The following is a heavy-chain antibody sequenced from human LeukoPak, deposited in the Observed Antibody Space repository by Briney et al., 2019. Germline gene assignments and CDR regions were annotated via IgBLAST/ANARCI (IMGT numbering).Heavy chain of an antibody. D-gene: IGHD6-13*01. Sequence: GGSLRLSCAASGFTVSSNYMNWVRQAPGKGLEWVSSISSSSSYIYYADSVKGRFTISRDNAKNSLYLQMNSLRAEDTAVYYCARDQGIAAAGLFDAFDIWGQGTMVTVSS. CDR3: ARDQGIAAAGLFDAFDI. CDR2: ISSSSSYI. V-gene: IGHV3-21*01. CDR1: GFTVSSNY. J-gene: IGHJ3*02.